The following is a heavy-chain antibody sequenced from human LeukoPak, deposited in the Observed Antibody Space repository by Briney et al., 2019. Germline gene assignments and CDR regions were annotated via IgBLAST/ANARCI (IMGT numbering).Heavy chain of an antibody. CDR2: IDYSGST. V-gene: IGHV4-30-4*08. Sequence: SETLSLTCTVSGGSLSSGDYYWGWVRQPPGKGLESLGYIDYSGSTYYNPSLRTRVTISVDTSKNQFSLKLSSVTAADTAVYYCAREGWRWLRSDNWFDPWGQGTLVTVSA. D-gene: IGHD5-24*01. CDR1: GGSLSSGDYY. CDR3: AREGWRWLRSDNWFDP. J-gene: IGHJ5*02.